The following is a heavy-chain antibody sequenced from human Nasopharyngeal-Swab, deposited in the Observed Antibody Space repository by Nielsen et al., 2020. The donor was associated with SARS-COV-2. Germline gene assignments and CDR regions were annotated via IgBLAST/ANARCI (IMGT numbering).Heavy chain of an antibody. D-gene: IGHD6-13*01. J-gene: IGHJ6*04. CDR2: ISHGGST. CDR3: ARSIAAAGNFPRIRVFPDV. V-gene: IGHV4-34*01. Sequence: WIRQPPGKGLEWIGEISHGGSTNYNPSLKSRVTISVDTSKNQFSLKLSSVTAADTAVYYCARSIAAAGNFPRIRVFPDVWGKGTTVTVSS.